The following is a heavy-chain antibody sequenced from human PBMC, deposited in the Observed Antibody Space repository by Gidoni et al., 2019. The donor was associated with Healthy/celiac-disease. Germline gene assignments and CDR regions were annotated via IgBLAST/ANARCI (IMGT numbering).Heavy chain of an antibody. V-gene: IGHV1-69*06. CDR2: IIPIFGTA. J-gene: IGHJ4*02. Sequence: QVQWVQSGAEEKKPGASADGVCKASEGTFSSYAIRWVRQAPGQGLEWMGGIIPIFGTANYAQKFQGRVTITADKSASTAYMGLSSLRSEDTAVYCCARHYYDSGGYLDYWGQGTLVTVSA. D-gene: IGHD3-22*01. CDR3: ARHYYDSGGYLDY. CDR1: EGTFSSYA.